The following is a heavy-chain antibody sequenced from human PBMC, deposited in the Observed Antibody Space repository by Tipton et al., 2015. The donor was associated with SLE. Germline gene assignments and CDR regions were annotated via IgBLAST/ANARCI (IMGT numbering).Heavy chain of an antibody. J-gene: IGHJ4*02. Sequence: SLRLSCAASGFTFSSYAMSWVRQAPGKGLEWVSAISGSGGSTYYADSVKGRFTISRDNSKNTLFLQMNSLRAEDTAVYYCAKTIAVAGQGYWGQGTLVTVSS. CDR3: AKTIAVAGQGY. CDR1: GFTFSSYA. D-gene: IGHD6-19*01. CDR2: ISGSGGST. V-gene: IGHV3-23*01.